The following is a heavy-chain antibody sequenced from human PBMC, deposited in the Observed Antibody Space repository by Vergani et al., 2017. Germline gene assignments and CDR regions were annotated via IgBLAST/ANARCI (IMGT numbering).Heavy chain of an antibody. J-gene: IGHJ6*03. Sequence: EVQLLESGGDLVQPGGSLRLSCAASGFTFNHYAMNWVRQAPGKGLEWVSGISGSGGSTYYAGSVKGRFTISRDNSKNTLYLQMNSLRDADTAVYYCARSGYCTDGVCYMTYYYYMDVWGKGTAVTVSS. CDR2: ISGSGGST. V-gene: IGHV3-23*01. CDR1: GFTFNHYA. D-gene: IGHD2-8*01. CDR3: ARSGYCTDGVCYMTYYYYMDV.